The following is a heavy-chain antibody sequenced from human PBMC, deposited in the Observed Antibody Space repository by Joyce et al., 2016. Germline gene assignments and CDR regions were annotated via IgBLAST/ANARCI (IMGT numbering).Heavy chain of an antibody. Sequence: EAQLVESGGGFIRPGGSLRLSCAASGFTVSNKHMSWIRQAPGKGLEWVSVIYITGDTYYTDSVKGRFTISRDNSKNTLYLQMNNLRAEDTAVYYCASDFGPRMFKGALDVWGPGTMVTVSS. J-gene: IGHJ3*01. CDR1: GFTVSNKH. CDR3: ASDFGPRMFKGALDV. CDR2: IYITGDT. D-gene: IGHD3-10*01. V-gene: IGHV3-53*01.